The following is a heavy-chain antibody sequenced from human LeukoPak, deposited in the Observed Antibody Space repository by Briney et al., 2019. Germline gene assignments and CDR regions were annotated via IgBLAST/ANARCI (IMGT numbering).Heavy chain of an antibody. CDR2: IIPIFGTA. D-gene: IGHD2-15*01. J-gene: IGHJ3*02. Sequence: SVKVSCKASGGTFSSYAISWVRQAPGQGLEWMGGIIPIFGTANYAQKFQGRVTITADKSTSTAYMELSSLRSEDTAVYYCARGDCSGGSCFGGAFDIWGQGTMVTVSS. CDR1: GGTFSSYA. V-gene: IGHV1-69*06. CDR3: ARGDCSGGSCFGGAFDI.